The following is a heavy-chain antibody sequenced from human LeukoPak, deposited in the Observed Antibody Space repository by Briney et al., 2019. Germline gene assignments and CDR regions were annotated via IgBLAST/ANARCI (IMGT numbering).Heavy chain of an antibody. Sequence: GRSLRLSCAASGFTFSSYGMHWVRQAPGKGLEWVAVIWYDGSNKYYADSVKGRFTISRDNSKNTLYLQMNSLRAEDTAVYYCARDPGIAVAHPSSNIWGQGTMVTVSS. CDR3: ARDPGIAVAHPSSNI. V-gene: IGHV3-33*01. D-gene: IGHD6-19*01. J-gene: IGHJ3*02. CDR1: GFTFSSYG. CDR2: IWYDGSNK.